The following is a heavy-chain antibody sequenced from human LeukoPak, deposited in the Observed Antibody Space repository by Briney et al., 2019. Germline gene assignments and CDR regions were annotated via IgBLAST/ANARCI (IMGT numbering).Heavy chain of an antibody. Sequence: SETLSLTCTVSGGSISSYYWSWIRQPPGKGLEWIGYIYYSGSTNHNPSLKSRVTISVDTSKNQFSLKVHSVTAADTAIYYCARHRAYYDSSGYYYYFDYWGQGTLVPVSS. J-gene: IGHJ4*02. CDR2: IYYSGST. D-gene: IGHD3-22*01. CDR1: GGSISSYY. CDR3: ARHRAYYDSSGYYYYFDY. V-gene: IGHV4-59*08.